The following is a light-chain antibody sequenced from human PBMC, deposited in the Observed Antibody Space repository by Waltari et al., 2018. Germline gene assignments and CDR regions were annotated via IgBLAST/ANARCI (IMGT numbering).Light chain of an antibody. V-gene: IGKV2-30*02. CDR3: MQGTYWPYT. J-gene: IGKJ2*01. CDR1: PSLVHSDGNTY. CDR2: KVS. Sequence: DVVMTQSPLSLSVTLGQPASISFMSSPSLVHSDGNTYVQWFQQRPGQSPRRLIYKVSSRESGVPDRFSGSGSGTDFTLKISRVEAEDVGVYYCMQGTYWPYTFGQGTKLDIK.